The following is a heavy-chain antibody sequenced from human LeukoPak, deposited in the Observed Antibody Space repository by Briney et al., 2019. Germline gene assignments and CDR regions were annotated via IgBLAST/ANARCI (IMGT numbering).Heavy chain of an antibody. CDR2: ISSSSSYI. CDR1: GFTFSSYS. V-gene: IGHV3-21*01. Sequence: TGGSLRLSCAASGFTFSSYSMNWVRQAPGKGLEWVSSISSSSSYIYYADSVKGRFTISRDNAKNSLYLQMNSLRAEDTAVYYCARESYFDWYFDLWGRGTLVTVPS. CDR3: ARESYFDWYFDL. J-gene: IGHJ2*01. D-gene: IGHD3-9*01.